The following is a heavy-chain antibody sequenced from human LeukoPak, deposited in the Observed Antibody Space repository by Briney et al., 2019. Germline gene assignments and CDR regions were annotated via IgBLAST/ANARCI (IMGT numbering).Heavy chain of an antibody. V-gene: IGHV3-48*03. D-gene: IGHD3-3*01. CDR3: ARSARLMKGVVEVTALDD. CDR1: GFTFRSYE. Sequence: GGSLRLSCEDSGFTFRSYEMNWVRQAPGKGLEWIAYLSSSGSAFSYADSVKGRFTIGRDNAKNSVYLEMNSLRADDTAVYYCARSARLMKGVVEVTALDDWGQGTLVTVSS. J-gene: IGHJ4*02. CDR2: LSSSGSAF.